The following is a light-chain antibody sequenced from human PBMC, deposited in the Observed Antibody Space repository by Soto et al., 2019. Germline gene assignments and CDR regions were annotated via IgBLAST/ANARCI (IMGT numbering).Light chain of an antibody. Sequence: DIQMTQSPSTLSASVGDRVTITCRASQSINIWLAWYQQKPGKAPILLIHDASTLESGVPSRFSGSGSGTEFALTISSLQSEDFATYYCQQYYNYSAFGQGTKLEIK. J-gene: IGKJ2*01. CDR3: QQYYNYSA. V-gene: IGKV1-5*01. CDR1: QSINIW. CDR2: DAS.